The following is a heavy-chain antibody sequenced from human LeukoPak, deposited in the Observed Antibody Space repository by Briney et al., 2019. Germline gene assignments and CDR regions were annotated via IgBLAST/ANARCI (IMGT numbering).Heavy chain of an antibody. J-gene: IGHJ4*02. V-gene: IGHV3-30*02. Sequence: TGGSLRLSCAASGFTFSSYGMHWVRQAPGKGLEWVAFIRYDGSNKYYADSVKGRFTISRDNSKNTLCLQMNSLRAEDTAVYYCAKDRAVAGYFDYWGQGTLVTVSS. CDR1: GFTFSSYG. CDR2: IRYDGSNK. D-gene: IGHD6-19*01. CDR3: AKDRAVAGYFDY.